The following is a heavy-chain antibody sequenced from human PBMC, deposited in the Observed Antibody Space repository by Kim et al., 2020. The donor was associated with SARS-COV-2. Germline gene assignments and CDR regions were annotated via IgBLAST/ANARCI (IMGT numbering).Heavy chain of an antibody. Sequence: SETLSLTCTVSGGSMSTYYWSWVRQPPGKGLEWIGYVYYSGSTNYNPSVKSRVTISIDTSKDQFSLKLSSVTVADTAVYYCAGGVGVLGVATYWGQGTLV. V-gene: IGHV4-59*01. CDR1: GGSMSTYY. CDR2: VYYSGST. CDR3: AGGVGVLGVATY. J-gene: IGHJ4*02. D-gene: IGHD3-3*01.